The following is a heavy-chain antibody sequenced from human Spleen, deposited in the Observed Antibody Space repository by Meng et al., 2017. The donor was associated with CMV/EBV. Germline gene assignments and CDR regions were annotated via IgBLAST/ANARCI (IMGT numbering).Heavy chain of an antibody. CDR1: GFTFSGYW. CDR3: ARETTYYDFWSGYLDY. Sequence: GESLKISCAASGFTFSGYWMTWVRQAPGKGLEWVANIKQDGSEKHYVDSVKGRFTISRDNAKNSLYLHMNSLRAEDTAVYYCARETTYYDFWSGYLDYWGQGTLVTVSS. V-gene: IGHV3-7*03. J-gene: IGHJ4*02. CDR2: IKQDGSEK. D-gene: IGHD3-3*01.